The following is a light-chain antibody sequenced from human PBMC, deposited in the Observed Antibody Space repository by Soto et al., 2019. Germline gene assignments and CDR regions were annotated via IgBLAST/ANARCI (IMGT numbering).Light chain of an antibody. CDR3: QQRFNWPRFT. V-gene: IGKV3-11*01. Sequence: EIVLTQSPAPLSLSPGERATLSCRASQSVSSYLAWYQQKPGQAPRLLIYDASNRATGIPARFSGGGSGTDFTLTISSLEPEDFAVYYCQQRFNWPRFTFGQGTNLEIK. CDR1: QSVSSY. CDR2: DAS. J-gene: IGKJ2*01.